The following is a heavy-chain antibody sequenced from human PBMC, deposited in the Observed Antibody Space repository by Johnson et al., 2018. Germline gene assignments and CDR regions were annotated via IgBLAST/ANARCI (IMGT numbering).Heavy chain of an antibody. CDR3: ARDDDLYLGSGWYDAFHI. D-gene: IGHD6-19*01. Sequence: QVQLVQSGGGLVKPGGSLRLSCAASGFTFSAYYMSWFRQAPGKGLEWLSYISNSGSPIYYADSVKGRFTISRDNARNSLYLQMESLRVEDTAVYYCARDDDLYLGSGWYDAFHIWGQGTMVTVSS. CDR2: ISNSGSPI. J-gene: IGHJ3*02. CDR1: GFTFSAYY. V-gene: IGHV3-11*04.